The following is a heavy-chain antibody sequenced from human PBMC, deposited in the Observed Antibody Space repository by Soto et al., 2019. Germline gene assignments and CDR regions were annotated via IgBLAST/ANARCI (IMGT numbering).Heavy chain of an antibody. CDR2: ISGSGGST. D-gene: IGHD6-19*01. CDR1: GFTFSSYA. V-gene: IGHV3-23*01. Sequence: GGSLRLSCAASGFTFSSYAMNWVRQAPGKGLEWVSGISGSGGSTYYADSVKGRFTISRDYPKNTLYLQMNSLRAEDTAVYYCAIDHVNGGWVGFYFDYWGQGTLVTVS. CDR3: AIDHVNGGWVGFYFDY. J-gene: IGHJ4*02.